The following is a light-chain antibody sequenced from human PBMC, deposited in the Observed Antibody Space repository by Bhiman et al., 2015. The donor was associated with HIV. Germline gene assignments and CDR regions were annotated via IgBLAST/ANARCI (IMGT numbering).Light chain of an antibody. CDR2: DVS. J-gene: IGLJ2*01. V-gene: IGLV2-14*03. CDR1: SSDVGGYNY. CDR3: SSYTSSSMSRFV. Sequence: QSALTQPASVSGSPGQSITISCTGTSSDVGGYNYVSWYQQYPGKAPKLMIYDVSNRPSGVPNRFSGSKSDNTASLTISGLQAEDEADYHCSSYTSSSMSRFVFGGGTKLTVL.